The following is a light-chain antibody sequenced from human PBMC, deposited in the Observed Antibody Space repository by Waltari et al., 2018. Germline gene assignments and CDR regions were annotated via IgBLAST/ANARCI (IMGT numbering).Light chain of an antibody. V-gene: IGKV4-1*01. CDR2: WAS. Sequence: DIVMTQSPDSLAVSLGERASINRTSSQTILYNSNNKNYLAWYQQKPGQPPKLLIYWASTRQSGVPDRFSGSGSGTDFTLTISSLQAGDVAVYYCQQYFTTLTFGGGTKVEIK. CDR3: QQYFTTLT. CDR1: QTILYNSNNKNY. J-gene: IGKJ4*01.